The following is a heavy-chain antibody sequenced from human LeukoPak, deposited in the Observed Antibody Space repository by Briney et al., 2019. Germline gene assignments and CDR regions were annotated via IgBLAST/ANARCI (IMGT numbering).Heavy chain of an antibody. CDR3: ARDRLN. V-gene: IGHV4-38-2*02. CDR2: IYHSGST. D-gene: IGHD6-19*01. CDR1: GYSISSGYY. Sequence: SESLSLTCAVSGYSISSGYYWGWIRQPPVKGLEWIGSIYHSGSTYYNPSLKSRVTISVDTSKNQFSLKLSSVTAADTAVYYCARDRLNWGQGALVTVSS. J-gene: IGHJ4*02.